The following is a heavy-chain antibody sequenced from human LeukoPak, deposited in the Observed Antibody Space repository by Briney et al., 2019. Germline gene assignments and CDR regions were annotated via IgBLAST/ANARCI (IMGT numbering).Heavy chain of an antibody. CDR3: AKDWNILTGRNCFDP. V-gene: IGHV1-24*01. D-gene: IGHD3-9*01. CDR1: GYTFTSYD. J-gene: IGHJ5*02. CDR2: FDPEDGET. Sequence: ASVKVSCKASGYTFTSYDINWVRQAPGKGLEWMGGFDPEDGETIYAQKFQGRVTMTEDTSTDTAYMELSSLRSDDTAIYYCAKDWNILTGRNCFDPWGQGTLVTVSS.